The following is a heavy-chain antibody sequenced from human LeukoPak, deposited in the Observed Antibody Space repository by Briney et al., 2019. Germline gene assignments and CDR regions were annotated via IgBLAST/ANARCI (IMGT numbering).Heavy chain of an antibody. CDR1: GGSISSYY. Sequence: SETLSLTCTVSGGSISSYYWSWIRQPPGKGLEWIGYIYYSGSTNYNPSLKSRVTISVDTSKNQFSLKLSSVTAADTAVYYCARGSLHQAVAAPGGLDYWGQGTLVTVSS. CDR3: ARGSLHQAVAAPGGLDY. D-gene: IGHD6-19*01. CDR2: IYYSGST. V-gene: IGHV4-59*08. J-gene: IGHJ4*02.